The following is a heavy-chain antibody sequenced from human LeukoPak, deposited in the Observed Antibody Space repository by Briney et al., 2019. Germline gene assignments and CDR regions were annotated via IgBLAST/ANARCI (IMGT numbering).Heavy chain of an antibody. J-gene: IGHJ6*03. CDR3: ARHGCSGGSCSRYYYYYYMDV. D-gene: IGHD2-15*01. V-gene: IGHV4-59*08. Sequence: SETLSLTCAVSGGSISSYYWSWIRQPPGKGLEWIGFIYYSGSTNYNPSLESRVTISVDTSKKQFSLKLSSVTAADTAVYYCARHGCSGGSCSRYYYYYYMDVWGKGTTVTVSS. CDR2: IYYSGST. CDR1: GGSISSYY.